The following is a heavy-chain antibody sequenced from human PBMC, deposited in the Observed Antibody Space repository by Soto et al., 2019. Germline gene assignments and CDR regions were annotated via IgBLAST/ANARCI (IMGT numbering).Heavy chain of an antibody. CDR2: SRAYNGNP. CDR3: ARDLPTMDV. J-gene: IGHJ6*02. CDR1: GYNFSSYG. V-gene: IGHV1-18*01. Sequence: VQLVQSGAEVKKPGASVQVSCKAYGYNFSSYGINWVRQEPGQGLELIGWSRAYNGNPNYAQKLQGRVTMTTDTSTSTAYMELRSLRADDTAVDFCARDLPTMDVWGQGTTVTVSS.